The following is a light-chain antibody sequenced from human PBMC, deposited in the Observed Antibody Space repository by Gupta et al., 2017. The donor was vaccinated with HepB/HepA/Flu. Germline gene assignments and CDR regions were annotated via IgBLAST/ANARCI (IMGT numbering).Light chain of an antibody. V-gene: IGKV3-15*01. CDR2: GAS. J-gene: IGKJ4*02. Sequence: ELVMPQSPDTLSVSPGERATLSCRASQRFSSNLAWYQKKPGEAPRLLMYGASTRATGIPTRFSGSGSGTEFTLTSSSLQSEDVAFYYCQEYNNWRTFGEGTKVEIK. CDR3: QEYNNWRT. CDR1: QRFSSN.